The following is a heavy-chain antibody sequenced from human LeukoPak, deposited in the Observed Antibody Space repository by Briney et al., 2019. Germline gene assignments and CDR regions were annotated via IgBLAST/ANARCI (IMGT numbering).Heavy chain of an antibody. CDR3: ARRGLSTVTTGYGMDV. V-gene: IGHV1-18*01. CDR2: ISAYNGNT. CDR1: GYTFTSYD. J-gene: IGHJ6*02. D-gene: IGHD4-17*01. Sequence: ASVKVSCKASGYTFTSYDINWVRQATGQGLEWMGWISAYNGNTNYAQKLQGRVTMTTDTSTSTAYMELRSLRSDDTAVYYCARRGLSTVTTGYGMDVWGQGTTVTVSS.